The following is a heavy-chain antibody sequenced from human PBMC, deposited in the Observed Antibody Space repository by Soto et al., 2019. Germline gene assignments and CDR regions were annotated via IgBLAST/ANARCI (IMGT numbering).Heavy chain of an antibody. V-gene: IGHV3-33*01. CDR2: IWYDGSNK. D-gene: IGHD6-19*01. CDR1: GFTFSSYG. CDR3: ARDDIAVAGTPFDY. J-gene: IGHJ4*02. Sequence: QVQLVESGGGVVQPGRSLRLSCAASGFTFSSYGMHWVRQAPGKGLEWVAVIWYDGSNKYYADSVKGRFTISRDNSKNPLYLQMNSLRAEDTAVYYCARDDIAVAGTPFDYWGQGTLVTVSS.